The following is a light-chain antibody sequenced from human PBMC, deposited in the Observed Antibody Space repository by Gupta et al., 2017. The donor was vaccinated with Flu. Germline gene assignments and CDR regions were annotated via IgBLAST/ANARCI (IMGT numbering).Light chain of an antibody. V-gene: IGLV2-11*01. CDR2: DVT. Sequence: SNDVGGSNRVSWYQQRPGKAPKLILYDVTERPSGVPDRFSGSKSDNTASLTISGLQADDEADYYCSSHAGRVTWVFGTGTTVTVL. CDR3: SSHAGRVTWV. CDR1: SNDVGGSNR. J-gene: IGLJ1*01.